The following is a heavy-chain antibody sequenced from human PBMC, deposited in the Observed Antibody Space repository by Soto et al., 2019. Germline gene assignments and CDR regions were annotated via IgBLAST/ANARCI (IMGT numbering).Heavy chain of an antibody. J-gene: IGHJ6*01. V-gene: IGHV1-69*13. CDR3: GSCSSTSGGHYSGMDV. D-gene: IGHD2-2*01. Sequence: SAKVACNASGGTFSSYAMSWVRHAPGQGLEWMGGIIPIFGTANYAQKFQGRVTITADESTSTAYMELRSLRSEDTAVYYCGSCSSTSGGHYSGMDVWGQGTTVTVSS. CDR2: IIPIFGTA. CDR1: GGTFSSYA.